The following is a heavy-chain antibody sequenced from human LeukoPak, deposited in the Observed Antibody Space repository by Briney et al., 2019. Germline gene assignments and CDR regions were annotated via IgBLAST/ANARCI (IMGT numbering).Heavy chain of an antibody. J-gene: IGHJ3*02. V-gene: IGHV3-30*02. CDR3: ARDCRRYFDWPPCDAFDI. Sequence: PGGSLRLSCGASGFIFSNYGMHWVRQAPGKGLEWVTYLDKHGGDIMYGDSVKGRFTISRDNAKNSLYLQMNSLRAEDTAVYYCARDCRRYFDWPPCDAFDIWGQGTMVTVSS. CDR2: LDKHGGDI. CDR1: GFIFSNYG. D-gene: IGHD3-9*01.